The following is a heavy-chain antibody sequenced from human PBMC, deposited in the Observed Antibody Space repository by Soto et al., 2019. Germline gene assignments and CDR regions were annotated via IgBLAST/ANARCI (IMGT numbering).Heavy chain of an antibody. J-gene: IGHJ6*02. V-gene: IGHV3-33*08. CDR3: ARDREIDPNYYFSMDV. CDR1: GFTFSSYG. D-gene: IGHD2-8*01. Sequence: PGGSLRLSCAASGFTFSSYGMHWVRQAPGKGLEWVAVIWYDGSNKYYAESVKGRFTISRDNSKNTLYLQINSLRVEDTAVFYCARDREIDPNYYFSMDVWGQGTTVTVSS. CDR2: IWYDGSNK.